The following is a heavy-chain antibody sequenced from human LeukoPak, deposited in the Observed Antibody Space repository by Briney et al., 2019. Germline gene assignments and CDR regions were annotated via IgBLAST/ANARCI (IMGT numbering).Heavy chain of an antibody. V-gene: IGHV4-61*02. CDR3: ARGSQYSSSFMIDP. Sequence: KPSQTLSLNCTVSGGSISSGSHYWSWIRQPPGKGLEWIGRIYTSGSTTYNPSLKSRVTISVDTSKNQFSLRLSSVTAADTAVYYCARGSQYSSSFMIDPWGQGTLVTVSS. CDR1: GGSISSGSHY. CDR2: IYTSGST. J-gene: IGHJ5*02. D-gene: IGHD6-13*01.